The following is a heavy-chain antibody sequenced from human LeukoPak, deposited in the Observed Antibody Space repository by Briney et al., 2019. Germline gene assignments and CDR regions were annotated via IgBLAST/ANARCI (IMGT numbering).Heavy chain of an antibody. V-gene: IGHV4-59*01. J-gene: IGHJ4*02. CDR3: ARAPRESGAWQ. Sequence: PSETLSLTCTVSGGSLSSYYWSWLRQPPVKVLEWIWYIYYSGSTNYNPSLKSRVTISVDTSKNQFSLKLSSVTAADTAVYYCARAPRESGAWQWGQGTLVTVSS. CDR2: IYYSGST. CDR1: GGSLSSYY. D-gene: IGHD1-26*01.